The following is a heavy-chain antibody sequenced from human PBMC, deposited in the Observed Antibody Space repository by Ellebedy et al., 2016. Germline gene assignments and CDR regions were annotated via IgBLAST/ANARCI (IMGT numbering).Heavy chain of an antibody. CDR2: IIPVLGIA. V-gene: IGHV1-69*04. Sequence: ASVKVSCKASGGTFSSYAISWVRQAPGQGLEWMGRIIPVLGIANYAQKFQGRVTITADKSTSTAYMELSSLRSEDTAVYYCARVGPRSSGWFNGAFDIWGQGTMVTVSS. CDR3: ARVGPRSSGWFNGAFDI. CDR1: GGTFSSYA. D-gene: IGHD6-19*01. J-gene: IGHJ3*02.